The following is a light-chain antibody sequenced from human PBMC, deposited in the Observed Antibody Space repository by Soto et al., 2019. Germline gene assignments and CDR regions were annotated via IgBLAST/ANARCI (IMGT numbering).Light chain of an antibody. CDR2: AAS. Sequence: DIQMTQSPSAVSASFVYSVAITCLASQGITNWLAWYQQKPGKAPKVLISAASTLQSGVPSRFSGSGFGTDFTLTITNLQPEDVATYYCQQSDSFPLTFGQGTKVDIK. CDR1: QGITNW. V-gene: IGKV1-12*01. J-gene: IGKJ1*01. CDR3: QQSDSFPLT.